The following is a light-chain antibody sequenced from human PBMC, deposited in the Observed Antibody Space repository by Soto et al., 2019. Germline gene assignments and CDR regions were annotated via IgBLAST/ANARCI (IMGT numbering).Light chain of an antibody. Sequence: IVISQSASTVSVSPGERATLSCRASQSVSDKLAWYQQKPGQAPRLLIYHASARATGIPARFSGSGSGTEFTLTISGLQSEDFAVYYCQQYNNWPPWTFGQGTKVDIK. V-gene: IGKV3-15*01. CDR1: QSVSDK. CDR3: QQYNNWPPWT. J-gene: IGKJ1*01. CDR2: HAS.